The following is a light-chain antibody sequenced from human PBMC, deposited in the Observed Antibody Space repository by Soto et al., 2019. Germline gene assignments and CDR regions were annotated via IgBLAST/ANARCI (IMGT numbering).Light chain of an antibody. CDR2: GTS. CDR1: QYVSTTF. Sequence: EIVLTQSPGTLSLSPGERATLSCRASQYVSTTFFAWYQQKPGQAPRLLIYGTSNRATGIPDRFSGSGSGSDFTLTISRPEPEDFAVYYCQQYRSSPLTFGGGTRMEIK. J-gene: IGKJ4*01. V-gene: IGKV3-20*01. CDR3: QQYRSSPLT.